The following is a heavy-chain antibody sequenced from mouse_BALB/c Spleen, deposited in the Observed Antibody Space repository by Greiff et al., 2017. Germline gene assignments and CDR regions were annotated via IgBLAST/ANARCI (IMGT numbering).Heavy chain of an antibody. CDR1: GYTFTDYE. V-gene: IGHV1-15*01. CDR2: IDPETGGT. J-gene: IGHJ3*01. CDR3: TRRFAY. Sequence: QVHVKQSGAELVRPGASVTLSCKASGYTFTDYEMHWVKQTPVHGLEWIGAIDPETGGTAYNQKFKGKATLTADKSSSTAYMELRSLTSEDSAVYYCTRRFAYWGQGTLVTVSA.